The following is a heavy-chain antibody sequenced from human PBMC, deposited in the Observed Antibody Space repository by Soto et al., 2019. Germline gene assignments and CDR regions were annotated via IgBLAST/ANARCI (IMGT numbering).Heavy chain of an antibody. V-gene: IGHV4-34*01. D-gene: IGHD2-15*01. CDR3: ATSDCSGGSCWAYFDY. CDR2: INHSGST. CDR1: GGSFSGYY. J-gene: IGHJ4*02. Sequence: SETLSLTCAVYGGSFSGYYWSWIRQPPGKGLEWIGEINHSGSTNYNPSLKSRVTISVDTSKNQFSLKLSSVTAADTAVYYCATSDCSGGSCWAYFDYWGRGTLVTVSS.